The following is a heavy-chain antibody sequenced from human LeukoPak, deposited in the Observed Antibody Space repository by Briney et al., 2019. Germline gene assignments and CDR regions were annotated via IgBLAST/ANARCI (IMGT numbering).Heavy chain of an antibody. CDR1: GGSISSYY. D-gene: IGHD6-19*01. J-gene: IGHJ4*02. V-gene: IGHV4-59*08. CDR3: ARLLAGYSSGWYLDY. CDR2: IYYSGST. Sequence: SETLSLTCTVSGGSISSYYWSWIRQPPGKGLEWIGYIYYSGSTNHNPSLKSRVTISVDTSKNQFSLKLSSVTAADTAVYYCARLLAGYSSGWYLDYWGQGTLVTVSS.